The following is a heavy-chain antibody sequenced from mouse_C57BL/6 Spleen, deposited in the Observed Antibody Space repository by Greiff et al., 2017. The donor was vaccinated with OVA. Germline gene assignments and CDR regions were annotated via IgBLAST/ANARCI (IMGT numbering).Heavy chain of an antibody. J-gene: IGHJ3*01. V-gene: IGHV10-1*01. CDR2: IRSKSNNYAT. CDR3: VRQGGNYEIFAY. CDR1: GFSFNTYA. Sequence: EVKLMESGGGLVQPKGSLKLSCAASGFSFNTYAMNWVRQAPGKGLEWVARIRSKSNNYATYYADSVKDRFTISRDDSESMLYLQMNNLKTEDTAMYYCVRQGGNYEIFAYWGQGTLVTVSA. D-gene: IGHD2-1*01.